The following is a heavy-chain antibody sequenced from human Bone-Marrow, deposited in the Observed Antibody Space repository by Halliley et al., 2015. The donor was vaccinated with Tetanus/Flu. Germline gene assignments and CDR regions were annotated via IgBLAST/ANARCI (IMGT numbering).Heavy chain of an antibody. J-gene: IGHJ4*02. Sequence: EGREKFYGDSVKGRFTISRDNAKNSLYLQMNSLRAEDTAVYYCARGRYSSSWYYFDYWGQGTLVTVSS. V-gene: IGHV3-7*04. CDR2: EGREK. D-gene: IGHD6-13*01. CDR3: ARGRYSSSWYYFDY.